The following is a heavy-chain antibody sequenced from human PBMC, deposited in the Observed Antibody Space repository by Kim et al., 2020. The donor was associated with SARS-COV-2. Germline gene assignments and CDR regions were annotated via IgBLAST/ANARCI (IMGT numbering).Heavy chain of an antibody. CDR2: ISGDGGST. V-gene: IGHV3-43*02. D-gene: IGHD5-18*01. J-gene: IGHJ6*02. CDR3: AKEAGYSYGYPFWYYYGMDV. CDR1: GFTFDDYA. Sequence: GGSLRLSCAASGFTFDDYAMHWVRQAPGKGLEWVSLISGDGGSTYYADSVKGRFTISRDNSKNSLYLQMNSLRTEDTALYYCAKEAGYSYGYPFWYYYGMDVWGQGTTVTVSS.